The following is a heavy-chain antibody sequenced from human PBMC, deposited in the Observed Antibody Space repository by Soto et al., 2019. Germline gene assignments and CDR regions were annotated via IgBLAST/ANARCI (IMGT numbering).Heavy chain of an antibody. V-gene: IGHV3-23*01. D-gene: IGHD2-21*02. Sequence: EVQLLESGGGLVQPGGSLRLSCAAYGFTFSNYAMSWVRQAPGKGLEWVSGISGGGGSSYYADSVKGRFTISRDNSKNTLYLQMNSLRAEDTAVYXCAHNCGVDCHSVFFYWGQGTLVIVSS. J-gene: IGHJ4*02. CDR3: AHNCGVDCHSVFFY. CDR2: ISGGGGSS. CDR1: GFTFSNYA.